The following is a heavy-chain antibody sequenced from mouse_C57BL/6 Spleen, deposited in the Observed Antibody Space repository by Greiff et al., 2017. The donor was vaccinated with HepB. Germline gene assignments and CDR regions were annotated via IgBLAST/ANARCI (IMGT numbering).Heavy chain of an antibody. V-gene: IGHV1-26*01. CDR1: GYTFTDYY. Sequence: EVQLQQSGPELVKPGASVKISCKASGYTFTDYYMNWVKQSHGKSLEWIGDINPNNGGTSYNQKFKGKATLTVDKSSSTAYMELRSLTSEDSAVYYCASGGDDYFDYWGQGTTLTVSS. CDR3: ASGGDDYFDY. CDR2: INPNNGGT. J-gene: IGHJ2*01.